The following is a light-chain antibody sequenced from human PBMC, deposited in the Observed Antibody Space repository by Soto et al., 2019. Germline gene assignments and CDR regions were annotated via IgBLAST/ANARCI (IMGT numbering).Light chain of an antibody. Sequence: QSVLTQPPSASGSPGQSVTISCTGTSSDVGGYNYVSWYQQHPGKAPKVIIYKVSKRPSGVPDRFSGSKSGSTASLTVSGLQAEDEADYYCSSYAVTNIFVFGTGTKVTVL. CDR2: KVS. V-gene: IGLV2-8*01. J-gene: IGLJ1*01. CDR3: SSYAVTNIFV. CDR1: SSDVGGYNY.